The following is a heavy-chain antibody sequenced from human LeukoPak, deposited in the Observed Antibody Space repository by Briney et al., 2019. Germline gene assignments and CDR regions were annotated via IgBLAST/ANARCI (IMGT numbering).Heavy chain of an antibody. CDR3: ARVGSSGWYHWFAP. Sequence: ASVKVSCKASGYTFTGYYLHWVRQAPGQGLEWMGWINPISGVTGSAQKFQGRVTMTRDKSISTVYMELSRLTSDDTAIYFCARVGSSGWYHWFAPWGQGTLVTVSS. D-gene: IGHD6-19*01. CDR1: GYTFTGYY. V-gene: IGHV1-2*02. J-gene: IGHJ5*02. CDR2: INPISGVT.